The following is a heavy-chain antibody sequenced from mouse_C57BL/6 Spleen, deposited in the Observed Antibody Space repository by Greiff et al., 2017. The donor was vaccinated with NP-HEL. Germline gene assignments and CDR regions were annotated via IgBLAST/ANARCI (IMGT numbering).Heavy chain of an antibody. CDR3: AKGLGYYGSSYGYFDV. CDR1: DSEVFPIAY. V-gene: IGHV15-2*01. J-gene: IGHJ1*03. Sequence: QVQLKQSGSELRSPGSSVKLSCKDFDSEVFPIAYMSWVRQKPGHGFEWIGGILPSIGRTIYGEKFEDKATLDADTLSNTAYLELNSLTSEDSAIYYCAKGLGYYGSSYGYFDVWGTGTTVTVSS. CDR2: ILPSIGRT. D-gene: IGHD1-1*01.